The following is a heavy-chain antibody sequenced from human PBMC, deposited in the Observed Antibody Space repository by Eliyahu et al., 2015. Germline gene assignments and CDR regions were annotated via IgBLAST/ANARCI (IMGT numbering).Heavy chain of an antibody. D-gene: IGHD6-19*01. CDR1: XFXFSSYS. Sequence: EVQLVESGGGLVKPGGSLRLSCAXSXFXFSSYSMNWVRQXXGKGXEWVSSISSSSSYIYYADSVKGRFTISRDNAKNSLYLQMNSLRAEDTAVYYCASFPRGGGWYLDYWGQGTLVTVSS. V-gene: IGHV3-21*01. J-gene: IGHJ4*02. CDR2: ISSSSSYI. CDR3: ASFPRGGGWYLDY.